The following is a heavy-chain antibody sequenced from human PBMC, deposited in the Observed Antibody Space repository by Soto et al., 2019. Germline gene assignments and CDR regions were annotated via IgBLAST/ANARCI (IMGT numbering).Heavy chain of an antibody. CDR1: GFTFSSYG. CDR2: ISYDGSNK. Sequence: GSLRLSCAASGFTFSSYGMHWVRQAPGKGLEWVAVISYDGSNKYYADSVKGRFTISRDNSKNTLYLQMNSLRAEDTAVYYCAKIGAGLLWFGELPNYYYYGMDVWGQGTTVTVSS. V-gene: IGHV3-30*18. D-gene: IGHD3-10*01. CDR3: AKIGAGLLWFGELPNYYYYGMDV. J-gene: IGHJ6*02.